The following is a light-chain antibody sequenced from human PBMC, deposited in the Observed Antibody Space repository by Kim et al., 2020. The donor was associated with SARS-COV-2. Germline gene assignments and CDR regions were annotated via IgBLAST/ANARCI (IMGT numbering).Light chain of an antibody. V-gene: IGKV1-5*03. J-gene: IGKJ1*01. Sequence: DIQMTQSPSTLSASVGDRVTITCRASQTISSWLAWYQQKPGKAPKLLIYKASTLQSGVPSRFSGSESGTEFTLTISSLQPDDSATYHCQQYSTYSTFGQGTKVDIK. CDR2: KAS. CDR1: QTISSW. CDR3: QQYSTYST.